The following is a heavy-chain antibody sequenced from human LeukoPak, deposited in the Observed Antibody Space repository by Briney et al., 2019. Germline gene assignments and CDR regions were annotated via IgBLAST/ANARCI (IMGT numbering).Heavy chain of an antibody. CDR2: ISWNSVTI. V-gene: IGHV3-9*01. CDR3: AKARAIITIEPSLDY. J-gene: IGHJ4*02. Sequence: GGSLRLSCAASGFTFDDYAMHWVRQAPGKGLEWVSGISWNSVTIAYADSVKGRFTISRDNAKNSLYLQMNSLRADDTALYYCAKARAIITIEPSLDYWGQGTLVTVSS. D-gene: IGHD3-3*01. CDR1: GFTFDDYA.